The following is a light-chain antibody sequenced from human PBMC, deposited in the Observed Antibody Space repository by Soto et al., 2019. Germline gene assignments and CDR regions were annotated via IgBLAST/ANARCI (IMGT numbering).Light chain of an antibody. Sequence: HSVLTQPPSVSGAPGQRVTTSCIGSISNIGAGYDVHWYQQLPGKAPKLLISGNNNRPSGVPDRFSGSKSGTSASLAIAGLQAEDEADYYCQSYDSSLSAVVFGGGTKLTVL. J-gene: IGLJ3*02. CDR2: GNN. V-gene: IGLV1-40*01. CDR3: QSYDSSLSAVV. CDR1: ISNIGAGYD.